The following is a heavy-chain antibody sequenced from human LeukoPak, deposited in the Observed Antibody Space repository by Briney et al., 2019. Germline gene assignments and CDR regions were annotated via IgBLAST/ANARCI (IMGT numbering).Heavy chain of an antibody. CDR1: GGSISNYY. V-gene: IGHV4-59*01. J-gene: IGHJ3*02. CDR2: IYYSGTT. CDR3: ARGASGTLYDAFDI. D-gene: IGHD1-26*01. Sequence: SETLSLTCTVSGGSISNYYWSWIRQPPGKGLEWIGSIYYSGTTNSNPSLKSRATISVDTSKNHLSLKVSSVTAADTAVYYCARGASGTLYDAFDIWGQGTMVTVSS.